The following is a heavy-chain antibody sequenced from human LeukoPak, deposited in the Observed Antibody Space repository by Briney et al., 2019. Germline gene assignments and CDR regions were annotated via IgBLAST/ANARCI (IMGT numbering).Heavy chain of an antibody. CDR3: ARGGDIVVVPAAPGEYYFDY. CDR2: INHSGST. Sequence: SETLSLTWAVYGGSFSGYYWSWIRQPPAKGLEWIGEINHSGSTNYNPSLKSRVTISVDTSKNQFSLKLSSVTAADTAVYYCARGGDIVVVPAAPGEYYFDYWGQGTLVTVSS. D-gene: IGHD2-2*01. J-gene: IGHJ4*02. V-gene: IGHV4-34*01. CDR1: GGSFSGYY.